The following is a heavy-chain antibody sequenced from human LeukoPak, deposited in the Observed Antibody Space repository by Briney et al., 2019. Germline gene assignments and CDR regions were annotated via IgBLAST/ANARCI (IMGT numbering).Heavy chain of an antibody. CDR1: GFTFSSYW. V-gene: IGHV3-7*04. Sequence: GGSLRLSCAASGFTFSSYWMSRVRQAPGKGLEWVANIKQDGSEKYYVDSVKGRFTISRDNGKNSLYLQMNSLRAEDTAVYYCARDSQHLNFDYWGQGTLVTVSS. CDR2: IKQDGSEK. J-gene: IGHJ4*02. CDR3: ARDSQHLNFDY. D-gene: IGHD3-3*02.